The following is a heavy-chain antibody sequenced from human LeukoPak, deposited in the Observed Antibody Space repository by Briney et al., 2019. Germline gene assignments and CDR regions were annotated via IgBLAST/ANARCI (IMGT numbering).Heavy chain of an antibody. CDR1: GGSISSYY. D-gene: IGHD3-10*01. CDR2: IYYSGST. CDR3: ARDLSSSGSGTNAFDY. V-gene: IGHV4-59*12. J-gene: IGHJ4*02. Sequence: SETLSLTCTVSGGSISSYYWSWIRQPPGKGLEWIGYIYYSGSTNYNPSLKSRVTISVDKSKNQFSLKLSSVTAADTAVYYCARDLSSSGSGTNAFDYWGQGTLVTVSS.